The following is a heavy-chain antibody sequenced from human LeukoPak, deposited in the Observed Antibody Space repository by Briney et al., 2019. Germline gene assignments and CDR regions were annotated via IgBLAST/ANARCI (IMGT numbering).Heavy chain of an antibody. CDR3: ARGFDYYDSSGYHPPDV. D-gene: IGHD3-22*01. Sequence: SVKVSCKASGGTFSSYAISWVRQAPGQGLEWMGRIIPILDIANYAQKFQGRVTIIADKSTSTAYMELSSLRSEDTAVYYCARGFDYYDSSGYHPPDVWGQGTTVTVSS. CDR2: IIPILDIA. CDR1: GGTFSSYA. V-gene: IGHV1-69*04. J-gene: IGHJ6*02.